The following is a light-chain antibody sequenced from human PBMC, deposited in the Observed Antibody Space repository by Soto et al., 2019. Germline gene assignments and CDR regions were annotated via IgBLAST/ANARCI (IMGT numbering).Light chain of an antibody. Sequence: IVLTQSPGTLSLSPWERATLSCRASQSVSSSYLAWYQQKPGQSPRLLIYRASTRATGIPDRFSGSGSGTDFTLTIARLEPEDFAVYYCHQYGSSPQMFGQGTKVDIK. J-gene: IGKJ1*01. CDR3: HQYGSSPQM. V-gene: IGKV3-20*01. CDR1: QSVSSSY. CDR2: RAS.